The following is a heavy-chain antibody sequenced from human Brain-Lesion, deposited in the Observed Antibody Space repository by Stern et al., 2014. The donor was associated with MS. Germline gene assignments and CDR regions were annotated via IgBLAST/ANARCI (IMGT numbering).Heavy chain of an antibody. V-gene: IGHV4-4*02. D-gene: IGHD1-14*01. CDR1: GGSISSSNW. Sequence: VQLVESGPGLVKPSGTLSLTCAVSGGSISSSNWGSWVRQSPGKGLAWIGEIYHSGGTKYSPSFESRVIISVDKSKNQFSLKLSYVTAADTAVYYCARELPDLNAFDIWGQGTMVTVSS. CDR2: IYHSGGT. CDR3: ARELPDLNAFDI. J-gene: IGHJ3*02.